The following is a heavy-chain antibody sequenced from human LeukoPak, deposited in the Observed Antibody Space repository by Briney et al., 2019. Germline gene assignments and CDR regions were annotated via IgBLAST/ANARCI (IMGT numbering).Heavy chain of an antibody. CDR3: AKSVPGYSSGGFDY. CDR1: GFTFSGYG. V-gene: IGHV3-30*18. CDR2: IAYDGSRK. J-gene: IGHJ4*02. Sequence: GGSLRLSCAASGFTFSGYGMHWVRQAPGKGLEWVTGIAYDGSRKHYADSVKGRFTISRDNSKNTLYLQMNSLRAEDTAVYYCAKSVPGYSSGGFDYWGQGTLVTVSS. D-gene: IGHD6-19*01.